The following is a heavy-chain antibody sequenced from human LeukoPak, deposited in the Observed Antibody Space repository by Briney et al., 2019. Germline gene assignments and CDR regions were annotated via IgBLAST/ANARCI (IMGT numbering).Heavy chain of an antibody. V-gene: IGHV4-39*07. CDR3: AREEVGARFDP. J-gene: IGHJ5*02. D-gene: IGHD1-26*01. CDR1: GGSISSSSYY. CDR2: IYYSGST. Sequence: SETLSLTCTVSGGSISSSSYYWGWIRQPPGKGLEWIGSIYYSGSTYYNPSLKSRVTISVDTSKNQFSLKLSSVTAAGTAVYYCAREEVGARFDPWGQGTLVTVSS.